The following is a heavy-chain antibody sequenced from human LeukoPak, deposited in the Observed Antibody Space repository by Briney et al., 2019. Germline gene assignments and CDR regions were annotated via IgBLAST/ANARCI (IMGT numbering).Heavy chain of an antibody. CDR2: IIPIFGTA. Sequence: GASVKVSCKASGGTFSSYAISWVRQAPGQGLEWMGGIIPIFGTANYAQKFQGRVTMTRDTSTSTVYMELSSLRSEDTAVYYCARVQPDYGGNSEDYWGQGTLVTVSS. J-gene: IGHJ4*02. CDR1: GGTFSSYA. D-gene: IGHD4-23*01. CDR3: ARVQPDYGGNSEDY. V-gene: IGHV1-69*05.